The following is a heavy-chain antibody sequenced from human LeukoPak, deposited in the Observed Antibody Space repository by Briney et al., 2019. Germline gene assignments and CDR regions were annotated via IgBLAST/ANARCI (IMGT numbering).Heavy chain of an antibody. V-gene: IGHV4-30-2*01. J-gene: IGHJ4*02. CDR2: IYHSGST. Sequence: PSQTLSLTCTVSGGSISSGGYYWSWIRQPPGKGLEWIGYIYHSGSTYYNPSLKSRVTISVDRSKNQFPLKLSSVTAADTAVYYCARARGTVAIDYWGQGTLVTVSS. D-gene: IGHD5-12*01. CDR3: ARARGTVAIDY. CDR1: GGSISSGGYY.